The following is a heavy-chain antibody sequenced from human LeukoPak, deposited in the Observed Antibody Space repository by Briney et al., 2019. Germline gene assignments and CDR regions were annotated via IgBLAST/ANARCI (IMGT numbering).Heavy chain of an antibody. CDR2: INHSGST. J-gene: IGHJ4*02. CDR3: AILPTGSIAAPGTDY. CDR1: GGSFSGYY. Sequence: PSETLSLTCAVYGGSFSGYYWSWIRQPPGKGVEWIGEINHSGSTNYNPSLKSRVTISVDTSKIQFSLKLSSVTAADTAVYYCAILPTGSIAAPGTDYWGQGTLVTVSS. D-gene: IGHD6-6*01. V-gene: IGHV4-34*01.